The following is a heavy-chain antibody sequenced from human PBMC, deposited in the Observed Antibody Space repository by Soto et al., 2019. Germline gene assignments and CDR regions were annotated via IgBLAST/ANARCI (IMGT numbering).Heavy chain of an antibody. Sequence: QVQLVESGGGVVQPGRSLRLSCAASGFTFSSYGMHWVRQAPGKGLEWVAVIWYDGSNKYYADSVKGRFTISRDNSKNTLYLQMNSLRAEDTAVYYCARDRGGRRGTNWFDPWGQGTLVTVSS. CDR1: GFTFSSYG. J-gene: IGHJ5*02. V-gene: IGHV3-33*01. CDR3: ARDRGGRRGTNWFDP. D-gene: IGHD3-10*01. CDR2: IWYDGSNK.